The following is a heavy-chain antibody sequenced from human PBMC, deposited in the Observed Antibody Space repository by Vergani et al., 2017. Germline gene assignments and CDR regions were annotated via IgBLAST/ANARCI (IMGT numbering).Heavy chain of an antibody. J-gene: IGHJ5*02. CDR2: IYYSGST. D-gene: IGHD2-8*01. CDR3: ARGAGYCTNGVCWNWWFDP. Sequence: QVQLQESGPGLVKPSQTLSLTCTVSGGSISSGGYYWSWIRQHPGKGLEWIGYIYYSGSTYYNPSLKSRVTISVGTSKNQFSLKLSSVTAADTAVYYCARGAGYCTNGVCWNWWFDPWGQGTLVTVSS. CDR1: GGSISSGGYY. V-gene: IGHV4-31*03.